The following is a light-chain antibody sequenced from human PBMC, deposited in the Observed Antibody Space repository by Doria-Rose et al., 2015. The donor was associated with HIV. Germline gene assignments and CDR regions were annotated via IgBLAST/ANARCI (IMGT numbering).Light chain of an antibody. CDR1: QGIGSD. CDR3: QQYSQWPPYT. Sequence: EIVMTQSPATLSVSPGERATLSCRASQGIGSDLAWHQQKPGQAPRLLIYRASIRATGIPPRFTGGGSGTEFTLTISSLQSEDFAVYFCQQYSQWPPYTFGQGTKLEVK. V-gene: IGKV3-15*01. CDR2: RAS. J-gene: IGKJ2*01.